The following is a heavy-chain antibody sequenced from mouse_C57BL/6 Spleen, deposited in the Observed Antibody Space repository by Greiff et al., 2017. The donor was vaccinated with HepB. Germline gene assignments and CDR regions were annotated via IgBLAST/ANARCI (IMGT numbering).Heavy chain of an antibody. CDR3: AGLDYFDY. Sequence: DVKLVESGGGLVKPGGSLKLSCAASGFTFSDYGMHWVRQAPEKGLEWVAYISSGSSTIYYADTVKGRFTISRDNAKNTLFLQMTSLRSEDTAMYYCAGLDYFDYWGQGTTLTVSS. V-gene: IGHV5-17*01. CDR2: ISSGSSTI. CDR1: GFTFSDYG. D-gene: IGHD2-13*01. J-gene: IGHJ2*01.